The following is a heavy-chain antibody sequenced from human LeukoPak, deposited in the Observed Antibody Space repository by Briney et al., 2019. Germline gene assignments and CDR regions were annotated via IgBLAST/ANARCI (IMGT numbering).Heavy chain of an antibody. D-gene: IGHD1-7*01. J-gene: IGHJ6*03. CDR3: ARENYLPVYYYYYYYMDV. CDR1: GYTFTNYA. CDR2: ISGDNGNT. V-gene: IGHV1-18*01. Sequence: GASVKVSCKASGYTFTNYAVNWVRQAPGQGLEWMGWISGDNGNTNYAQKFQGRVTITADESTSTAYMELSSLRSEDTAVYYCARENYLPVYYYYYYYMDVWGKGTTVTVSS.